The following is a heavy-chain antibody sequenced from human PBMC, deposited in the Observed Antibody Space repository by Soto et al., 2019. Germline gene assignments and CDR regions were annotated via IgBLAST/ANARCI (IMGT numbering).Heavy chain of an antibody. Sequence: GASVKVSCKASGGTFSSYAISWVRQAPGQGLEWMGGIIPIFGTANYAQKFQGRVTITADESTSTAYMELSSLRSEVTAVYYCARDRGGVYYYDSRRSSFDYWGQGTLVTVTS. V-gene: IGHV1-69*13. CDR3: ARDRGGVYYYDSRRSSFDY. CDR1: GGTFSSYA. D-gene: IGHD3-22*01. CDR2: IIPIFGTA. J-gene: IGHJ4*02.